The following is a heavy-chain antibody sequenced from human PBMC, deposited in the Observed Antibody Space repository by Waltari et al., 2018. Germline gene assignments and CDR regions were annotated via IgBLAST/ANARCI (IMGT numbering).Heavy chain of an antibody. J-gene: IGHJ5*02. V-gene: IGHV7-4-1*02. CDR2: INTNAGQP. CDR3: ARGDIVIVPAADNWFDP. Sequence: QVQLVQSGSEMKKPGASVKVSCKASGYTFINYGVNWVRQAPGQGLEWMGWINTNAGQPSYAQCFTGRFVFSSDTSVNTAYLQISNLKTEDTAVYYCARGDIVIVPAADNWFDPWGQGTLVTVSS. D-gene: IGHD2-15*01. CDR1: GYTFINYG.